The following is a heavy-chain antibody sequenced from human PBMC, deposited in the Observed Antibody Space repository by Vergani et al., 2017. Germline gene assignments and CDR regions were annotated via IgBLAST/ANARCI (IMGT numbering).Heavy chain of an antibody. V-gene: IGHV4-4*03. CDR2: IYHSGST. CDR1: GVSISDTHW. D-gene: IGHD5-18*01. CDR3: ARVGLQLWRTFDI. J-gene: IGHJ3*02. Sequence: QVQLQESGPGLVKPPGTRSLTCAVSGVSISDTHWWSWVRQSPGKGLEWIGEIYHSGSTNYNPSLQSRVTISVDKSKSQFSLRLTSVTAADTAVYYCARVGLQLWRTFDIWGQGTMVTVSS.